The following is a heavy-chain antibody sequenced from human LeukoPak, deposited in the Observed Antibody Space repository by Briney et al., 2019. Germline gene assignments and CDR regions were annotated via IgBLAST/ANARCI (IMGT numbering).Heavy chain of an antibody. CDR3: ARLVGATANYYYHYYMDV. CDR2: ISSSGSTI. D-gene: IGHD1-26*01. J-gene: IGHJ6*03. V-gene: IGHV3-11*04. Sequence: PGGSLRLSCAASGFTFSDYYMSWIRQAPGKGLEWVSYISSSGSTIYYADSVKGRFTISRDNAKNSLYLQMNSLRAEDTAVYYCARLVGATANYYYHYYMDVWGKGTTVTISS. CDR1: GFTFSDYY.